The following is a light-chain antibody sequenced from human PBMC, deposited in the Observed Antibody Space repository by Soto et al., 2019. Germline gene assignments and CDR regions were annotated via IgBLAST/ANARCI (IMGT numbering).Light chain of an antibody. Sequence: QSALTQPRSVSGAPGQSVTISCTGTSSDVGGYQYVSWYQQHPGKAPKLMICDVTKRPSGVPDRFSGSKSGNTASLTISGLQAEDEADYYCCSYAGSYTFGFGAGTKLTVL. J-gene: IGLJ1*01. V-gene: IGLV2-11*01. CDR2: DVT. CDR1: SSDVGGYQY. CDR3: CSYAGSYTFG.